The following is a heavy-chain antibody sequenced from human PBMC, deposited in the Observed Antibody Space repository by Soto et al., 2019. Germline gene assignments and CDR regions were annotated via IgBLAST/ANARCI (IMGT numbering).Heavy chain of an antibody. J-gene: IGHJ4*02. V-gene: IGHV1-69*01. Sequence: QVQLVQSGAEVKKPGSSVKVSCKASGCTFSSYAISWVRQAPGQGLEWMGGIIPIFGTANYAQKFQGRVTITADDSTSTAYMELSSLRSDNTAVYYCARLHSGSSWYGRDNWGQGTLVTVSS. D-gene: IGHD6-13*01. CDR1: GCTFSSYA. CDR2: IIPIFGTA. CDR3: ARLHSGSSWYGRDN.